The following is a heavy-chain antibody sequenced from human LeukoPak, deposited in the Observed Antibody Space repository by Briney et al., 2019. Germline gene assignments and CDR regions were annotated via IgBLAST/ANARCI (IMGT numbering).Heavy chain of an antibody. D-gene: IGHD3-3*01. CDR1: GGSISSYY. Sequence: SETLSLTCTVSGGSISSYYWSWIRQPPGKRLEWIGHIYYSGSTNYNPSLKSRVTISVDTSKNQFSPKLSSVTAADTAVYCASRSSIWSGYQDTLYYFDSWGQGTLVTVSS. CDR3: ASRSSIWSGYQDTLYYFDS. CDR2: IYYSGST. V-gene: IGHV4-59*01. J-gene: IGHJ4*02.